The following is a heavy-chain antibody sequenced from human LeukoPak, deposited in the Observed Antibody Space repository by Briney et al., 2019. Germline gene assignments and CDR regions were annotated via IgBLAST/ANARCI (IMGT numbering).Heavy chain of an antibody. V-gene: IGHV3-48*04. D-gene: IGHD6-19*01. CDR3: ATRGSGWYDDNFDY. CDR2: ISSSSSTI. Sequence: QPGGSLRLSCAASGFTFSSYSMNWVRQAPGKGLEWVSYISSSSSTIYYADSVKGRFTISRDNAKNSLYLQMNSLRAEDTAVYYCATRGSGWYDDNFDYWGQGTLVTVSS. CDR1: GFTFSSYS. J-gene: IGHJ4*02.